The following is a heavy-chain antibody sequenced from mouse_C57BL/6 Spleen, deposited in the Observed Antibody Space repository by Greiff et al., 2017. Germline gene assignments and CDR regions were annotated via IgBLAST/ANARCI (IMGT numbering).Heavy chain of an antibody. CDR1: GYTFTSYG. Sequence: EVQLQQSGAELVRPGSSVKMSCKTSGYTFTSYGINWVKQRPGQGLEWIGYIYIGNGYTEYNEKFKGKATLTSDTSSSTAYMQLSSLTSEDAAIYFCAKGRITTAPGYFDYWGQGTTLTVSS. CDR3: AKGRITTAPGYFDY. V-gene: IGHV1-58*01. D-gene: IGHD1-2*01. CDR2: IYIGNGYT. J-gene: IGHJ2*01.